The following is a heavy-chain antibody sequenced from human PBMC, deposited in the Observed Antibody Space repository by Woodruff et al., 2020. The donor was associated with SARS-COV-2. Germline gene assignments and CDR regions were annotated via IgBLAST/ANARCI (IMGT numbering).Heavy chain of an antibody. J-gene: IGHJ4*02. Sequence: TISRDNAKNSLYLQMNSLRAEDTAVYYCARGTAGIRYFDWLTKPIDYWGQGTLVTVSS. V-gene: IGHV3-48*03. D-gene: IGHD3-9*01. CDR3: ARGTAGIRYFDWLTKPIDY.